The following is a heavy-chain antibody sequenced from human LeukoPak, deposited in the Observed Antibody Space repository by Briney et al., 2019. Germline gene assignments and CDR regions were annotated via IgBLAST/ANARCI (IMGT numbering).Heavy chain of an antibody. D-gene: IGHD1-26*01. J-gene: IGHJ4*02. V-gene: IGHV3-21*01. Sequence: GGSLRLSCAASGFTFSSYSMNWVRQAPGKGLEWVSSISSSSSYIYYADSVKGRFTISRDNAKNSLYLQMNSLRAEDTAVYYCAGNSGSYNYFDYWGQGTLVTVSS. CDR2: ISSSSSYI. CDR1: GFTFSSYS. CDR3: AGNSGSYNYFDY.